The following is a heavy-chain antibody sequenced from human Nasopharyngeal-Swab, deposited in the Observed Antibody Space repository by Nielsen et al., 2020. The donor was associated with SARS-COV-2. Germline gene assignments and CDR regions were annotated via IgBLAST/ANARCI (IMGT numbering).Heavy chain of an antibody. Sequence: GESLKISCAASGFTFSSYWMSWVRQAPGKGLEWVANIKQDGSEKYYVDSVKGRFTISRDNAKNSLYLQMNGLRAEDTAVYYCAREWRERGLGSSGSRPQANAFDIWGQGTMVTVSS. CDR3: AREWRERGLGSSGSRPQANAFDI. CDR2: IKQDGSEK. V-gene: IGHV3-7*01. J-gene: IGHJ3*02. D-gene: IGHD1-26*01. CDR1: GFTFSSYW.